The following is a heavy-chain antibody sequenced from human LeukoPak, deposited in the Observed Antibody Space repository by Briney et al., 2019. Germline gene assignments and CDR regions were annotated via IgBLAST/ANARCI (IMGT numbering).Heavy chain of an antibody. CDR2: IWYDGSYE. CDR3: ARGAPLEYCGGDCSRLLDY. D-gene: IGHD2-21*02. J-gene: IGHJ4*02. V-gene: IGHV3-33*01. CDR1: GFTFSSYG. Sequence: GRSLRLSCVASGFTFSSYGIHWVRQAPGKGLEWVAFIWYDGSYENYVDSVKGRFTISRDNSKNTLYLQMNSLRDEDTAVYYCARGAPLEYCGGDCSRLLDYWGQGTLVTVSS.